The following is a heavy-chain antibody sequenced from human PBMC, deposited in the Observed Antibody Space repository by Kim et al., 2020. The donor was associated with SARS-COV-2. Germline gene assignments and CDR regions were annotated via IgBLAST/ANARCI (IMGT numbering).Heavy chain of an antibody. CDR1: GGSISSYY. CDR3: ARGGWFDP. D-gene: IGHD3-16*01. Sequence: SETLSLTCTVSGGSISSYYWSWIRQPPGKGLEWIGYIYYSGSTNYNPSLKSRVTISVDTSKNQFSLKLSSVTAADTAVYYCARGGWFDPWGQGTLVTVSS. CDR2: IYYSGST. J-gene: IGHJ5*02. V-gene: IGHV4-59*01.